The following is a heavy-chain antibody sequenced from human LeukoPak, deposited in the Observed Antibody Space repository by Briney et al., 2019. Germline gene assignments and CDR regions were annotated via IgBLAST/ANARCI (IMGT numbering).Heavy chain of an antibody. J-gene: IGHJ4*02. D-gene: IGHD3-10*01. V-gene: IGHV4-59*01. CDR1: GGSISSYY. Sequence: PSETLSLTCTVSGGSISSYYWSWIRQPPGKGLEWIGYIYYSGSTNYNPSLKSRVTISVDTSKNQFSLKLSSVTAADTAVYYCARDDSASQFDYWGQGTLVTVSS. CDR2: IYYSGST. CDR3: ARDDSASQFDY.